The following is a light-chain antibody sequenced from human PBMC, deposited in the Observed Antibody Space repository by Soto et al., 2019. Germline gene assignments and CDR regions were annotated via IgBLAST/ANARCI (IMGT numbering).Light chain of an antibody. CDR3: QQRYNWWT. J-gene: IGKJ1*01. CDR2: DAS. V-gene: IGKV3-11*01. Sequence: EIVLTQSPATLSLSPGERATLSCRASQTISSYLAWYQQKPGQAPRLLIYDASNTATGIPARFSGSGSGTDFTLTISSLEPEDFAVYYCQQRYNWWTFGQGTKVEIK. CDR1: QTISSY.